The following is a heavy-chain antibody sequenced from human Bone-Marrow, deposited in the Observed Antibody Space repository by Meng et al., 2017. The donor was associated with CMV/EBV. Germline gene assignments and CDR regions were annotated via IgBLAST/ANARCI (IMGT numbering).Heavy chain of an antibody. V-gene: IGHV4-39*07. CDR2: IYYTGST. D-gene: IGHD1-26*01. CDR3: AREQWELLGAFDF. J-gene: IGHJ4*02. Sequence: SETLSLTCTVSGGSINNTGYYWGWIRQSPGKGLEWIANIYYTGSTYYDLSLRSRVTISVDTSKSQFSLNLYSVTPADTAVYYCAREQWELLGAFDFWGQGILVTVSS. CDR1: GGSINNTGYY.